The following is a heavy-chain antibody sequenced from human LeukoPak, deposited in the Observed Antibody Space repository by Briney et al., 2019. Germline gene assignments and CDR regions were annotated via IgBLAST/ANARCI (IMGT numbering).Heavy chain of an antibody. V-gene: IGHV3-53*01. J-gene: IGHJ4*02. Sequence: GGSLRLSCAASGFTVSSNYMSWVRQAPGKGLEWVSVIYSGGSTYYADSVKGRFTISRDNARNTLFLQMNSLRAEDTAVYYCARYYYDSSRGAYWGQGTLVTVSS. CDR3: ARYYYDSSRGAY. CDR1: GFTVSSNY. CDR2: IYSGGST. D-gene: IGHD3-22*01.